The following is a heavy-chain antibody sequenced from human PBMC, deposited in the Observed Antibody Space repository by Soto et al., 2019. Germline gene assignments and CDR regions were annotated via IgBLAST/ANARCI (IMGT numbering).Heavy chain of an antibody. CDR1: GFTFSSYW. J-gene: IGHJ4*02. CDR2: ITYDGSTT. V-gene: IGHV3-74*01. D-gene: IGHD3-16*01. CDR3: ARVARGAWGVFDS. Sequence: EVQLVESGGGLVQPGESLRLSCAASGFTFSSYWMHWVRQAPGKGLVWVSRITYDGSTTGYADAVKGRFTISRDKAKDTVYLEMNSLTAEDTAVYYCARVARGAWGVFDSWGQGTLVRVSS.